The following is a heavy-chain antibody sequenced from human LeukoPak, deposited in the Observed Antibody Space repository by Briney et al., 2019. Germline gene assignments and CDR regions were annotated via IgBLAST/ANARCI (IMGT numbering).Heavy chain of an antibody. D-gene: IGHD5-12*01. CDR3: ATRSGYENSDY. V-gene: IGHV1-8*03. CDR1: GYTFTSYD. J-gene: IGHJ4*02. Sequence: ASVKVSCKASGYTFTSYDINWVRQATGQGLEWMGWMNPNSGNTGYAQKFQGRVTITRNTSISTAYMELSSLRSEDTAVYYCATRSGYENSDYWGQGTLVTVSS. CDR2: MNPNSGNT.